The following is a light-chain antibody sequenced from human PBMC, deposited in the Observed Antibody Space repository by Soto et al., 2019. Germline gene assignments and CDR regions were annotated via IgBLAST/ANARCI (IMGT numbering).Light chain of an antibody. CDR3: AAWDDSLSGRWV. CDR2: SNN. V-gene: IGLV1-47*02. Sequence: QSVLTQPPSASGTPGQRVTISCSGSSSNIGSNYVYWYQQLPGTAPKLLIYSNNQRPSGVPDRFSGSKSGTSASLAISGLRSEDEADYYCAAWDDSLSGRWVFGGGTNLTVL. J-gene: IGLJ3*02. CDR1: SSNIGSNY.